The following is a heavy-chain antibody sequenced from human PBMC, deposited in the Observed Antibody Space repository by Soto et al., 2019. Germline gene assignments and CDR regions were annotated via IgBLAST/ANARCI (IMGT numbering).Heavy chain of an antibody. CDR3: ARLGDYYQSLGT. Sequence: SETLSLTCSVXGGSLDNYYWTWIRQPPGKGLEFIGYIYYKGTTTYNPSLKSRVAISIDTSKNQFSLQLTSVIAADTAIYYCARLGDYYQSLGTWGRGTLVT. CDR1: GGSLDNYY. CDR2: IYYKGTT. D-gene: IGHD3-22*01. J-gene: IGHJ5*02. V-gene: IGHV4-59*08.